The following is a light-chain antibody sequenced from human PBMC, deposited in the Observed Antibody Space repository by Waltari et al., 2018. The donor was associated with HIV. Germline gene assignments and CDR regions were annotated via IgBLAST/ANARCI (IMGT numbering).Light chain of an antibody. CDR3: STWDASLNGWV. V-gene: IGLV1-44*01. Sequence: QSVLTQPPSASGTPGQMVTISCSGSSSSIGNYTINWYRQLPGMAPKLLIYSNNQRPSGVPDRFSGSKSGTSASLAISGLQSEDEADYSCSTWDASLNGWVFGGGTKLTVL. CDR1: SSSIGNYT. J-gene: IGLJ3*02. CDR2: SNN.